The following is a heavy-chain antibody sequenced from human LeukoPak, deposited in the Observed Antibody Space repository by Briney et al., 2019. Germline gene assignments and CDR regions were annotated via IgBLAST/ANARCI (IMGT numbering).Heavy chain of an antibody. V-gene: IGHV4-34*01. Sequence: ASETLSLTCAVYGGSFSGYYWNWIRQPPGKGLERIGEINHSGSTNYIPSLKCRVTISVDTSKNQFSLKLSSVTAADTAVYYCARGSKMLGYNWFDPWGQGTLVTVSS. CDR2: INHSGST. D-gene: IGHD1-26*01. J-gene: IGHJ5*02. CDR1: GGSFSGYY. CDR3: ARGSKMLGYNWFDP.